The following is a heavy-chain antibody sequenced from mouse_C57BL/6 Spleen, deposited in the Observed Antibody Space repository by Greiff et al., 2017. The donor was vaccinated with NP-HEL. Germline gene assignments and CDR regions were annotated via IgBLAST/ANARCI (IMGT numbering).Heavy chain of an antibody. V-gene: IGHV1-75*01. D-gene: IGHD3-2*02. CDR2: IFPGSGST. J-gene: IGHJ2*01. CDR1: GYTFTDYY. CDR3: ARQGQHRLQVYFDY. Sequence: QVHVKQSGPELVKPGASVKISCKASGYTFTDYYINWVKQRPGQGLEWIGWIFPGSGSTYYNEKFKGKATLTVDKSSSTAYMLLSSLTSEDSAVYFSARQGQHRLQVYFDYWGQGTTLTVSS.